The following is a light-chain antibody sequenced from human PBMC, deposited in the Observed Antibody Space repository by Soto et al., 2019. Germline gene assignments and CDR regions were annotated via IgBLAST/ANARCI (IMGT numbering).Light chain of an antibody. Sequence: DIQMTQSPSTLSASVGDRVTITCRASQSISSWLAWYQQKPGKAPNLLIYKASSLQSGVPSRFSGSGSGTEFTLTISSLQADDCGTYSCQQYNDKWTLGQGTKVAIK. CDR2: KAS. V-gene: IGKV1-5*03. CDR1: QSISSW. J-gene: IGKJ1*01. CDR3: QQYNDKWT.